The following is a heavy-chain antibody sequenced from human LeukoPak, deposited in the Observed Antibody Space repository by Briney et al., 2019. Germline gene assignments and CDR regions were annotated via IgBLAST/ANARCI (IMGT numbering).Heavy chain of an antibody. D-gene: IGHD3/OR15-3a*01. CDR2: IRSKTDGGTT. CDR1: GFTFSNAW. CDR3: TTWTDLYDY. V-gene: IGHV3-15*01. J-gene: IGHJ4*02. Sequence: GGSLRLPCAASGFTFSNAWMSWVRQAPGKGLDWVGRIRSKTDGGTTDYAAAVKGRFTISRDDSRNMVYLQMNSLKTEDTALYYCTTWTDLYDYWGQGTLVTVSS.